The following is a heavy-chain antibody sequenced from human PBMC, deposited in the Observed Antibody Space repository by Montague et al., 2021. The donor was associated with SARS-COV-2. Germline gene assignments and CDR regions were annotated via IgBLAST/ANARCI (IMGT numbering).Heavy chain of an antibody. Sequence: SLRLSCAASGFTFSSYTLNWVRQAPGKGLEWVSSISRGSSYIHYADSVKGRFTISRDNAKSSLYLQMNSLRAEDTAVYYCASSIPGAGVGDAFDVWGQGTIVTVSS. CDR1: GFTFSSYT. CDR3: ASSIPGAGVGDAFDV. V-gene: IGHV3-21*01. CDR2: ISRGSSYI. J-gene: IGHJ3*01. D-gene: IGHD6-13*01.